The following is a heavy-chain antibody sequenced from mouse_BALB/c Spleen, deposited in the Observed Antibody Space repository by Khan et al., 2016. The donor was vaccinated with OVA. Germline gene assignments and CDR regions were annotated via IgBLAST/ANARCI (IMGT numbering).Heavy chain of an antibody. CDR3: VRDGAYHRNDGWFAY. D-gene: IGHD2-14*01. CDR1: GYTFTSYT. J-gene: IGHJ3*01. CDR2: INPSTGYT. V-gene: IGHV1-4*01. Sequence: QVRLQQSGAELARPGASVKMSCKASGYTFTSYTIHWIKQRPGKGLEWIGYINPSTGYTNYNQKFKDKATLTINKSSTTAYMQLRNLTTDESEVYNCVRDGAYHRNDGWFAYWGQGTLVTVSA.